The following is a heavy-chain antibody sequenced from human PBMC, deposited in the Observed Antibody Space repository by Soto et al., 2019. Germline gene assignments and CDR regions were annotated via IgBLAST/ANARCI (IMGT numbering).Heavy chain of an antibody. V-gene: IGHV3-66*01. J-gene: IGHJ3*02. CDR3: ARRAVVAATPAAFDI. CDR2: IYSGGST. CDR1: GFTVSSNY. D-gene: IGHD2-15*01. Sequence: PGGSLRLSCAASGFTVSSNYMSWVRQAPGKGLEWVSVIYSGGSTYYADSVKGRFTISRDNSKNTLYLQMNSLRAEDTAVYYCARRAVVAATPAAFDIWGQGTMVTVSS.